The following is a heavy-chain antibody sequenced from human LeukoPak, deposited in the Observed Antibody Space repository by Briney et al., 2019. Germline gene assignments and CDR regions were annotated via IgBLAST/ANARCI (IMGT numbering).Heavy chain of an antibody. D-gene: IGHD5-18*01. Sequence: GGSLRLSCAASGFTFDDYAMHWVRQAPGKGLEWVSGISWNSGSIGYADSVKGRFTISRDNAKNSLYLQMNSLRAEDTALYYCAKSTRGYSYGPTPYFDYWGQGTLVTVSS. CDR1: GFTFDDYA. CDR2: ISWNSGSI. V-gene: IGHV3-9*01. CDR3: AKSTRGYSYGPTPYFDY. J-gene: IGHJ4*02.